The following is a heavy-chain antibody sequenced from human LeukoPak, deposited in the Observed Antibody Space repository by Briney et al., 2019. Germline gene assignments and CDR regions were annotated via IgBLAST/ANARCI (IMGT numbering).Heavy chain of an antibody. V-gene: IGHV3-23*01. CDR1: GFTFSCYA. CDR3: AKRSPCYFDY. CDR2: IVGSGGST. D-gene: IGHD1-26*01. J-gene: IGHJ4*02. Sequence: PGGSLRLSCGASGFTFSCYARSWVRQATGKGLEWVSAIVGSGGSTYYADSVKGRFTIFRDNSKNTLYLQMNSLRAEHTAVYYCAKRSPCYFDYWRQGTLVSVSS.